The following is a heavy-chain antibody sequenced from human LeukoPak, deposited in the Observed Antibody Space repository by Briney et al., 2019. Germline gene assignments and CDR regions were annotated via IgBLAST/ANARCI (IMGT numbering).Heavy chain of an antibody. CDR3: ARARNPYGDFDY. CDR1: GGTFSSYT. CDR2: IIPILGIA. D-gene: IGHD4-17*01. J-gene: IGHJ4*02. Sequence: SVKASCKASGGTFSSYTISWVRQAPGQGLEWMGRIIPILGIANYAQKFQGRVTITADKSTSTAYMELSSLRSEDTAVYYGARARNPYGDFDYWGQGTLVTVSS. V-gene: IGHV1-69*02.